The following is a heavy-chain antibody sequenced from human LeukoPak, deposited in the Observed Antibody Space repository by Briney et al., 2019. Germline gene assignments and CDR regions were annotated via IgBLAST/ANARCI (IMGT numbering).Heavy chain of an antibody. CDR1: GYTFTGYY. CDR3: ARTFPVLRYFDWLNQERYFDL. Sequence: GASVKVSCKASGYTFTGYYMHWVRQAPGQGLEWMGWINPNSGGTNYAQKFQGRVTMTRDTSISTAYMELSRLRSDDTAVYYCARTFPVLRYFDWLNQERYFDLWGRGTLVTVPS. D-gene: IGHD3-9*01. V-gene: IGHV1-2*02. J-gene: IGHJ2*01. CDR2: INPNSGGT.